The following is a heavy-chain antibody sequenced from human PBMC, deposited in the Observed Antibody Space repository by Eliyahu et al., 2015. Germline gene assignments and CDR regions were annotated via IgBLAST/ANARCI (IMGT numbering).Heavy chain of an antibody. CDR3: ARIHGPVANWDVLYYFDY. D-gene: IGHD7-27*01. CDR2: IFSXDEK. V-gene: IGHV2-26*01. Sequence: QVTLKESGPVLVKPTETLTLTCTVSGFSLSNARMGVSWIRQPPGKALXWLAHIFSXDEKSYXTSLKSRLTIXKDTSKSQVVLTMTNMDPVDTATYYCARIHGPVANWDVLYYFDYWGQGTLVTVSS. J-gene: IGHJ4*02. CDR1: GFSLSNARMG.